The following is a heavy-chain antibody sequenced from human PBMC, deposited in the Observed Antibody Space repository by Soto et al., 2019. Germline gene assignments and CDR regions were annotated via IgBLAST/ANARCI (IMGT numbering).Heavy chain of an antibody. D-gene: IGHD5-12*01. CDR1: GYTFTSYY. J-gene: IGHJ6*02. CDR2: INPSGGST. Sequence: QVQLVQSGAGVKKPGASVKVSCKASGYTFTSYYMHWVRQAPGQGLEWMGIINPSGGSTSYAQKLHDRVTMTRDTSTSTVYMDRGSLRAEDTAMYYCARMSGYGWGSENDYYGMDVWGQGTTVTVSS. CDR3: ARMSGYGWGSENDYYGMDV. V-gene: IGHV1-46*01.